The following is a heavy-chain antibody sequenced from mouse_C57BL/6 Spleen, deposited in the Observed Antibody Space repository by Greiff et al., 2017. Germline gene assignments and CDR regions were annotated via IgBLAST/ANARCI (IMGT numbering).Heavy chain of an antibody. J-gene: IGHJ1*03. V-gene: IGHV1-78*01. D-gene: IGHD1-1*01. CDR1: GYTFTDHT. CDR2: IYPRDGGT. CDR3: ARASIYYYGSRYFDV. Sequence: VQLQQSDAELVKPGASVKISCKVSGYTFTDHTIHWMKQRPEQGLEWIGYIYPRDGGTKYNEKFKGKATLTADKSSSTAYMQLNSLTSEDSAVYFCARASIYYYGSRYFDVWGTGTTVTVSS.